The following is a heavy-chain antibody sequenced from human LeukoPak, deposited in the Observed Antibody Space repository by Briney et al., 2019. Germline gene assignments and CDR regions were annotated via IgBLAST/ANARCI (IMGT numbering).Heavy chain of an antibody. Sequence: GASVTLSCKVSGNSLSALSCQWMRQAPGKGLECMGGFDPEEAKMVYAQNFQGRVTMTEDSSTQTAYMELSGLTSDDTAVYYCTTRSGDFWSGFVNWGQGTLVTVSS. J-gene: IGHJ4*02. CDR1: GNSLSALS. D-gene: IGHD3-3*01. CDR2: FDPEEAKM. V-gene: IGHV1-24*01. CDR3: TTRSGDFWSGFVN.